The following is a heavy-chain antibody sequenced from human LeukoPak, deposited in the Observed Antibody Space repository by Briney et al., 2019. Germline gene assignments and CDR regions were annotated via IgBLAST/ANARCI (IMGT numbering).Heavy chain of an antibody. CDR2: ISSSGSTI. J-gene: IGHJ4*02. D-gene: IGHD6-19*01. Sequence: GGSLRLSCAASGFTFSSYEMNWVRQAPGKGLEWVSYISSSGSTIYYADSVKGRFSISRDKAQNSLYLQMNTLRAEDTAVYYCARVGIYSSGCFDYWGQETLITVSS. V-gene: IGHV3-48*03. CDR3: ARVGIYSSGCFDY. CDR1: GFTFSSYE.